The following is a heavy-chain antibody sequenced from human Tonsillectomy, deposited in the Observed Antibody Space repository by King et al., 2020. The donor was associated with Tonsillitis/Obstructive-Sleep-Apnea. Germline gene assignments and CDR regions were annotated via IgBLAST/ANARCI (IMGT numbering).Heavy chain of an antibody. CDR3: AKDPGYGLVTDYEGY. CDR1: GFTINNNY. CDR2: IYSDGTT. D-gene: IGHD2-21*02. Sequence: VQLVESGGGLIQPGGSLRLSCAASGFTINNNYMSWVRQAPGKGLEWVSVIYSDGTTYYEDSVKGRFTISRDNSKNTLYLQMNSLRADDTALYYCAKDPGYGLVTDYEGYWGQGTLVTVSS. J-gene: IGHJ4*02. V-gene: IGHV3-53*01.